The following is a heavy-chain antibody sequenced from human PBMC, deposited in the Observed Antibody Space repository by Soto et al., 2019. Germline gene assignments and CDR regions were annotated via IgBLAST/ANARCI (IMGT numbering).Heavy chain of an antibody. CDR2: IFYNKKN. V-gene: IGHV4-59*01. CDR3: ARDSTCCGLDV. D-gene: IGHD2-21*01. J-gene: IGHJ6*02. CDR1: GGSMRSYY. Sequence: QVELRESGPGLVKPSETLSLTCNVSGGSMRSYYWTWMRQSPGKGLEWLGNIFYNKKNNLNPSLKSRLSISVDTSKKKFSLMLSSVTAEDTAIYYCARDSTCCGLDVWGQGTTVTVSS.